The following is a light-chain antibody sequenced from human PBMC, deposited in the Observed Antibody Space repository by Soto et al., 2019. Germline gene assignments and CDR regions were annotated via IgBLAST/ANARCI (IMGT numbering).Light chain of an antibody. CDR1: QDISNF. V-gene: IGKV1-16*02. J-gene: IGKJ4*01. Sequence: DLQMTQSPSSLSASVGDRVTITCRASQDISNFLSWFHQAPGKAPKSLIYGASSLQSGVPSKFSGSGSGTEFTLIISSLQPEDFGTYYCQQYHSYPATFGGGTKVEIQ. CDR2: GAS. CDR3: QQYHSYPAT.